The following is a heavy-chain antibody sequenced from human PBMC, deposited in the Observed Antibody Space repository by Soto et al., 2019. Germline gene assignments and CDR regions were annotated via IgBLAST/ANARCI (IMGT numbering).Heavy chain of an antibody. J-gene: IGHJ4*02. Sequence: EVQLLESGGGLVQPGGSLRLSCAASGFTFTTYAMSWVRQAPGKGLERVSTISVRGDSTYYADSVKGRFAVSRDNSKNTIYLQMNSLRAEDTAIYYCATRHLPYCSGGTCNPFDFWGQGTLVTVSS. CDR2: ISVRGDST. D-gene: IGHD2-15*01. CDR3: ATRHLPYCSGGTCNPFDF. V-gene: IGHV3-23*01. CDR1: GFTFTTYA.